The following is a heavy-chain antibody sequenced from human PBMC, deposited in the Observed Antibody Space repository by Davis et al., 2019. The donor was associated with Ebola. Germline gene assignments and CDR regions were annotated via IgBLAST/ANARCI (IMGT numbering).Heavy chain of an antibody. CDR1: GASFSGYY. CDR2: INHSGST. V-gene: IGHV4-34*01. Sequence: MPSETLSLTCAVHGASFSGYYWSWIRQPPGKGLEWIGEINHSGSTNYNPSLKSRVTISVDTSKNQFSLKLSSVTAADTAVYYCARGYSNWFDPWGQGTLVTVSS. CDR3: ARGYSNWFDP. D-gene: IGHD4-11*01. J-gene: IGHJ5*02.